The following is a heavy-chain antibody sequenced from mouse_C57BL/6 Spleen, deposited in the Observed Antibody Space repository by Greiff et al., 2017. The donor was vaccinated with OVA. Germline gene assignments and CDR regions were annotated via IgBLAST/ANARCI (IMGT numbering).Heavy chain of an antibody. V-gene: IGHV3-6*01. Sequence: DVQLQESGPGLVKPSQSLSLTCSVTGYSITSGYYWNWLRQFPGNKLEWMGYISYDGSNNYNPSLKNRISITRDTSKNQFFLKLNSVTTEDTATYYCAREAPYEGFAYWGQGTLVTVSA. D-gene: IGHD2-3*01. CDR3: AREAPYEGFAY. J-gene: IGHJ3*01. CDR1: GYSITSGYY. CDR2: ISYDGSN.